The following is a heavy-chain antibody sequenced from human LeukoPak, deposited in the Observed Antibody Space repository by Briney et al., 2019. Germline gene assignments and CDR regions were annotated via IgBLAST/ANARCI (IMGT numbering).Heavy chain of an antibody. D-gene: IGHD3-22*01. V-gene: IGHV4-59*01. CDR1: GGSISSYY. J-gene: IGHJ4*02. CDR2: IYYSGST. CDR3: ARERLGYYDRSGLDY. Sequence: SETLSLTCTVSGGSISSYYWNWIRQPPGKGLEWIGYIYYSGSTNYNPSLKSRVTTSVDTSKNQFSLKLSSVTAADTAVYYCARERLGYYDRSGLDYWGQGTLVTVSS.